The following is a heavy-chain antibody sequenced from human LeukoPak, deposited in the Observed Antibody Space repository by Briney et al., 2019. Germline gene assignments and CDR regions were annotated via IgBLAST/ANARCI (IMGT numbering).Heavy chain of an antibody. CDR2: IYPNSGGT. V-gene: IGHV1-2*02. J-gene: IGHJ6*03. CDR1: RYTFTGYY. Sequence: ASVKVSCKASRYTFTGYYMHWVRQAPGQGLEWMGWIYPNSGGTNYAQKFQGRVTMTRDTSISTAYMELSRLRSDDTAVYYCARSDQFPYYMDVWGKGTTVTVSS. D-gene: IGHD2-2*01. CDR3: ARSDQFPYYMDV.